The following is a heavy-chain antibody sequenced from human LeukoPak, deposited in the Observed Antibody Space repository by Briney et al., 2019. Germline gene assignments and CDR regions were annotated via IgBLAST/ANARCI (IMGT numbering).Heavy chain of an antibody. CDR1: GFSFSAYG. J-gene: IGHJ6*02. CDR2: IWYTGSNK. V-gene: IGHV3-33*01. Sequence: GTSLSLSGAAAGFSFSAYGMHWVGQGPGKGLEGVAVIWYTGSNKNYLDSVTGRFTISRDESKSTLYLQMNSLRAEDTALYYCARESGYGMDVWGQGTTVTVSS. CDR3: ARESGYGMDV. D-gene: IGHD1-1*01.